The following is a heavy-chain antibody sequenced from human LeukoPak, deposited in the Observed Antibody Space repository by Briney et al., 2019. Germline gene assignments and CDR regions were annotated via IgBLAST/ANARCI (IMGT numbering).Heavy chain of an antibody. D-gene: IGHD3-22*01. CDR3: AKDPSLSYDSSGYYYHY. V-gene: IGHV3-23*01. J-gene: IGHJ4*02. CDR1: GVTFSSYA. CDR2: ISGSGGNT. Sequence: GGSLRLSCAAAGVTFSSYAMSWVRQAPGKGLEWVSAISGSGGNTDYADSVKGRFTISRDNSKNSLYLQMNSLRAEDTAVYYCAKDPSLSYDSSGYYYHYWGQGTLVTVSS.